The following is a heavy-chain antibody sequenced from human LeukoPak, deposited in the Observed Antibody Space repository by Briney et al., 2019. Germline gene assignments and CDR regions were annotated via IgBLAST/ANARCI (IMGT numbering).Heavy chain of an antibody. CDR1: GYTISNYA. D-gene: IGHD1-26*01. CDR2: ISVFNGNT. CDR3: ARDRIGGTYYDY. Sequence: ASVKVSCKASGYTISNYAFTWVRQAPGQGLELMGWISVFNGNTKYAQKLQGRVTMTTDTSTSTAYMELRSLTSDDTAVYYCARDRIGGTYYDYWGQGTLVTVSS. V-gene: IGHV1-18*01. J-gene: IGHJ4*02.